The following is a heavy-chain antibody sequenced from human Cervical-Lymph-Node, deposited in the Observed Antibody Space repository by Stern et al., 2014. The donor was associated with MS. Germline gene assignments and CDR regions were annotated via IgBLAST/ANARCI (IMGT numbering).Heavy chain of an antibody. Sequence: QLQLQESGPGLVKPSQTLSLTCTVSGGSISSGSYYWSWIRQHPGKGLEWIGYIHYSGSTYSNPSLKSRVTISRDTSKNQFSLNLSSVTAADTAVYYCARELSSSWYNWFDPWGQGTLVTVPS. J-gene: IGHJ5*02. CDR1: GGSISSGSYY. V-gene: IGHV4-31*03. CDR3: ARELSSSWYNWFDP. CDR2: IHYSGST. D-gene: IGHD6-13*01.